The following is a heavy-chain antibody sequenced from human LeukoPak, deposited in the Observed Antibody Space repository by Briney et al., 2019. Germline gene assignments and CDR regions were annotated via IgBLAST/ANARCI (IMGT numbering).Heavy chain of an antibody. CDR1: GFTFNHYW. Sequence: PGGSLRLSCAASGFTFNHYWMNWVRQAPGKGLVSVSRLSNDGSTTSYVDSVKGRFTISRDNAKNTVYLQMNSLRAEDTAAYYCTRGYSISSEAHYGMDVWGQGTTVTVSS. D-gene: IGHD6-6*01. V-gene: IGHV3-74*01. J-gene: IGHJ6*02. CDR3: TRGYSISSEAHYGMDV. CDR2: LSNDGSTT.